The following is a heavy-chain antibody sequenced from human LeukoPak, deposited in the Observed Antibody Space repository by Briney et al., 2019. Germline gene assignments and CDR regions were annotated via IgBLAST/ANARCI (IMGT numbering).Heavy chain of an antibody. J-gene: IGHJ5*02. CDR3: ARDRGGPESEEFDP. V-gene: IGHV3-21*04. CDR1: GFTFSSYS. CDR2: ISSSSSYI. D-gene: IGHD3-16*01. Sequence: GGSLRLSCAASGFTFSSYSMNWVRQAPGKGLEWVSSISSSSSYIYYADSVKGRFTISRDNAKNSLYLQMNSLRAEDTAVYYCARDRGGPESEEFDPWGQGTLVTVSS.